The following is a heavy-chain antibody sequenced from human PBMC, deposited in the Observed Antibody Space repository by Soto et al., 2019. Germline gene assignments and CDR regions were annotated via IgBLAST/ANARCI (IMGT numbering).Heavy chain of an antibody. CDR2: ISSSSSYI. CDR1: GFTFSSYS. Sequence: GGSLRLSCAASGFTFSSYSMNWVRQAPGKGLEWVSSISSSSSYIYYADSVKGRFTISRDNAKNSLYLQMNSLRAEDTAVYYCARGLYSEGIQLWPEYYYYGMDVWGQGTTVTVSS. D-gene: IGHD5-18*01. V-gene: IGHV3-21*01. CDR3: ARGLYSEGIQLWPEYYYYGMDV. J-gene: IGHJ6*02.